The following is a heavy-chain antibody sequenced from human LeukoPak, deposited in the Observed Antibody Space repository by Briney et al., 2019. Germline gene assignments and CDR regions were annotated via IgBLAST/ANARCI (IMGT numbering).Heavy chain of an antibody. CDR3: ARDSPYSDYLVGGVFNI. V-gene: IGHV3-53*01. CDR2: IYSDGTT. D-gene: IGHD4-11*01. J-gene: IGHJ3*02. CDR1: GFTFSDDY. Sequence: GGSQRLSCAASGFTFSDDYMSWSRQAPGKGLEWVSVIYSDGTTYYADSVKGRFTISRDNSKNTLYLQMNSLRAGDTAVYYCARDSPYSDYLVGGVFNIWGQGTMVTVSS.